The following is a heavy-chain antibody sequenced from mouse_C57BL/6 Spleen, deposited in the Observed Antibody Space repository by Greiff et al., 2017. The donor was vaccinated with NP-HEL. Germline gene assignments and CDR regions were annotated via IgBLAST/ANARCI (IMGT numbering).Heavy chain of an antibody. CDR1: GFNIKDDY. Sequence: EVQLQQSGAELVRPGASVKLSCTASGFNIKDDYMHWVKQRPEQGLEWIGWIDPENGDTEYASKFQGKATITADTSSNTAYLQLSSLTSEDTAVYYCTPGSRQLRLRRAYWGQGTLVTVSA. CDR2: IDPENGDT. J-gene: IGHJ3*01. D-gene: IGHD3-2*02. CDR3: TPGSRQLRLRRAY. V-gene: IGHV14-4*01.